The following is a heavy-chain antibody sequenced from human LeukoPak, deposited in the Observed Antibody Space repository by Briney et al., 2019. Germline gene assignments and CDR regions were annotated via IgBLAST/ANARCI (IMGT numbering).Heavy chain of an antibody. Sequence: PGGSLRLSCAASGFTFSSYGMHWVRQAPGKGLEWVAFIRYDGSNKYYADSVKGRFTISRDNSKNTLYLQMNSLRAEDTAVYYCAKDGSQYSSYYYGMDVWGQGTTVTVSS. CDR1: GFTFSSYG. CDR3: AKDGSQYSSYYYGMDV. CDR2: IRYDGSNK. J-gene: IGHJ6*02. V-gene: IGHV3-30*02. D-gene: IGHD5-18*01.